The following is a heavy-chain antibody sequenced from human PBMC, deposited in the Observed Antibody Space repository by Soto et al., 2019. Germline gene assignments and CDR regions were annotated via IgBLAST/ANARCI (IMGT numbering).Heavy chain of an antibody. CDR2: IGGNGALT. D-gene: IGHD6-19*01. CDR1: GFTFSDYA. J-gene: IGHJ4*02. V-gene: IGHV3-23*01. Sequence: EVHLLESGGGLVQPGGSVRLSCAASGFTFSDYAMTWVRQAPVRGLEWVSAIGGNGALTYYADSVKGRFTISRENYKKLVSLQMTGLRGDDTAIYYCARIAITGWYIRGHVDHWGQGTLLTGSS. CDR3: ARIAITGWYIRGHVDH.